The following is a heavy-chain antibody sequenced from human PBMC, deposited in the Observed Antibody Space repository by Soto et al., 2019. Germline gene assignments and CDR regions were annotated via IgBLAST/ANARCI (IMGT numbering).Heavy chain of an antibody. CDR3: ARGNWNYGNPSLFDY. CDR2: IYYSGST. Sequence: ASETLSLTCTVSGGSISSYYWSWIRQPPGKGLEWIGYIYYSGSTNYNPSLKSRVTISVDTSKNQFSLKLSSVTAADTAVYYCARGNWNYGNPSLFDYWGQGTLVTVSS. D-gene: IGHD1-7*01. J-gene: IGHJ4*02. CDR1: GGSISSYY. V-gene: IGHV4-59*01.